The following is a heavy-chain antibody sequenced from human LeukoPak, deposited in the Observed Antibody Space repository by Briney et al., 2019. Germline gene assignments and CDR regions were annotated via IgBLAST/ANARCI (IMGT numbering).Heavy chain of an antibody. J-gene: IGHJ6*03. CDR3: ARRVRAAAGLDYYYYMDV. V-gene: IGHV3-48*03. Sequence: GGSLRLSCAASGFTFSSYEMNWVRQAPGKGLEWVSYISSGGSTIYYADSVKGRFTISRDNAKNSLYLQMNSLRAEDTAVYYCARRVRAAAGLDYYYYMDVWGKGTTVTISS. D-gene: IGHD6-13*01. CDR1: GFTFSSYE. CDR2: ISSGGSTI.